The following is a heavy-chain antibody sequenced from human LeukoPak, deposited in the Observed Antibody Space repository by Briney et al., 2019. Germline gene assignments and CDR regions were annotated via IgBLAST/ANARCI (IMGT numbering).Heavy chain of an antibody. D-gene: IGHD2-15*01. Sequence: GASVNVSCKASGYTFTGYYMHWVRQAPGQGLEWMGRINPNSGGTNYAQKFQGRVTMTRDTSISTAYMELSRLRSDDTAVYYCAREVVGYYYYYGMDVWGQGTTVTVSS. CDR2: INPNSGGT. CDR1: GYTFTGYY. J-gene: IGHJ6*02. CDR3: AREVVGYYYYYGMDV. V-gene: IGHV1-2*06.